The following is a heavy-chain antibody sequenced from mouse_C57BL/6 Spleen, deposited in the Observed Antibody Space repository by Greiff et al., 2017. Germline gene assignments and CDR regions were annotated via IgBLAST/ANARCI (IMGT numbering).Heavy chain of an antibody. CDR1: GYTFTSYW. J-gene: IGHJ2*01. Sequence: QVQLQQPGAELVKPGASVKMSCKASGYTFTSYWITWVKQRPGQGLEWIGDIYPGSGSTNYNEKFKSKATLTVDTSSRTAYMQLSSLTSEDSAVYYCARYPDYYGSSYDYWGQGTTLTVSS. CDR3: ARYPDYYGSSYDY. D-gene: IGHD1-1*01. V-gene: IGHV1-55*01. CDR2: IYPGSGST.